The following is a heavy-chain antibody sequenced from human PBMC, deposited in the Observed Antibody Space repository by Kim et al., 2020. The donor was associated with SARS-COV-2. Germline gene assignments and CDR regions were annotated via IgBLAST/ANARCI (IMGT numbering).Heavy chain of an antibody. V-gene: IGHV5-51*01. D-gene: IGHD3-10*01. CDR1: GYSFTSYW. J-gene: IGHJ3*02. CDR2: IYPGDSDT. CDR3: ARFWGYYGSGSSPDAFDI. Sequence: GESLKISCKGSGYSFTSYWIGWVRQMPGKGLEWMGIIYPGDSDTRYSPSFQGQVTISADKSISTAYLQWSSLKASDTAMYYCARFWGYYGSGSSPDAFDIWGQGTMVTVSS.